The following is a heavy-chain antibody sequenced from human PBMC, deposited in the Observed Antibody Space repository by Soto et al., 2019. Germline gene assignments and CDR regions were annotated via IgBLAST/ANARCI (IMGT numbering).Heavy chain of an antibody. J-gene: IGHJ4*02. CDR2: IYPGNSDT. V-gene: IGHV5-51*03. CDR1: GYSFTSYW. Sequence: EVQLVQSGAEVKKPGESLKISCKGSGYSFTSYWIGWVRQMPGKGLEWMGIIYPGNSDTRYSPSFQGQVTISADKSISTAYLQWSSLKASDTAMYYCARRYCGGDCYHDPFDYWGQGTLVTVSS. CDR3: ARRYCGGDCYHDPFDY. D-gene: IGHD2-21*01.